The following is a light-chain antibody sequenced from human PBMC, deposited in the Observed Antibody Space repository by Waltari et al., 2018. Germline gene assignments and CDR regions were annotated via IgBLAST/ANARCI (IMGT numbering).Light chain of an antibody. Sequence: DIQMTQPPSPLPASVGDTVTISCRPSQYIGGYLNWYQLKGGKAPKLLIAGSSRLQDGVPSRFTGSGSGTDFTLTISSLHSDDFAIYVCQQSFIPPWTFGQGTKVDI. J-gene: IGKJ1*01. CDR2: GSS. CDR1: QYIGGY. CDR3: QQSFIPPWT. V-gene: IGKV1-39*01.